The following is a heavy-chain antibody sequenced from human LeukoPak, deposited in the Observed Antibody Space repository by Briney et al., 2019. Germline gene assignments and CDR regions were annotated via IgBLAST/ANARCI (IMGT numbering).Heavy chain of an antibody. D-gene: IGHD6-19*01. CDR1: GFTFSSYA. V-gene: IGHV3-23*01. CDR2: INGSGGST. CDR3: AKGEAVAGEFQH. Sequence: GGSLRLSCAASGFTFSSYAMSWVRQAPGKGLDWVSTINGSGGSTYYADSVKGRFTISRDNSKNTLYLQMNSLRAEDTAVYYCAKGEAVAGEFQHWGQGTLVTVSS. J-gene: IGHJ1*01.